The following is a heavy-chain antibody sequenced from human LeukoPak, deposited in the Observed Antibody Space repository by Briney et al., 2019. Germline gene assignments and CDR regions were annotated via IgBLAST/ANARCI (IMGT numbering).Heavy chain of an antibody. CDR1: GGSISSYYW. D-gene: IGHD3-9*01. V-gene: IGHV2-5*08. Sequence: TLSLTCTVSGGSISSYYWSWIRQPPGKGLEWLALIYWDDDKRYSPSLKSRLTITKDTSKNQVVLTMTNMDPVDTATYYCAHSDRSYYDILTGYYLLDYWGQGTLVTVSS. J-gene: IGHJ4*02. CDR3: AHSDRSYYDILTGYYLLDY. CDR2: IYWDDDK.